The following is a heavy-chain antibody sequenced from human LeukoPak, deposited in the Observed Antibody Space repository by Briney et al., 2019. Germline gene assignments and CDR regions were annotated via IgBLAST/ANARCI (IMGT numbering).Heavy chain of an antibody. V-gene: IGHV4-30-4*01. J-gene: IGHJ5*02. CDR1: GGSISSGDYY. CDR3: ARPYYYDSRIDP. Sequence: PSETLSLTCTVSGGSISSGDYYWSWIRQPPGKGLEWIAYMYYSGSTYYNPSLKSRITMSADTSKNQLSLKLSSVTAADTAVYYCARPYYYDSRIDPWGQGILVTVSS. D-gene: IGHD3-22*01. CDR2: MYYSGST.